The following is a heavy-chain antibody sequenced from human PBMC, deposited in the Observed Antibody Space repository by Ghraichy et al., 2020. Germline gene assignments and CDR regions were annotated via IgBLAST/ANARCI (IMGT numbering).Heavy chain of an antibody. J-gene: IGHJ5*02. CDR1: GGSISSSNW. D-gene: IGHD2-2*01. CDR3: ARDSEYQLINPWERWFDP. V-gene: IGHV4-4*02. Sequence: SETLSLTCAVSGGSISSSNWWSWVRQPPGKGLEWIGEIYHSGSTNYNPSLKSRVTISVDKSKNQFSLKLSSVTAADTAVYYCARDSEYQLINPWERWFDPWGQGTLVTVSS. CDR2: IYHSGST.